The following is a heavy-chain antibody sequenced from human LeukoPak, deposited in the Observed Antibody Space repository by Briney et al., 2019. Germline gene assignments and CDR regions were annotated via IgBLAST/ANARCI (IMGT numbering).Heavy chain of an antibody. D-gene: IGHD2-15*01. V-gene: IGHV4-59*08. CDR2: ISYSGST. Sequence: SGTLSLTCTVSGGSINNYYWTWIRQPPGKGLEWVGYISYSGSTNYNPSLKSRVTISVDTSTNQFSLRLTSVTAADTAVYYCARQKPSTFRQYGRGRPFDYWGQGTLVTVSS. CDR3: ARQKPSTFRQYGRGRPFDY. CDR1: GGSINNYY. J-gene: IGHJ4*02.